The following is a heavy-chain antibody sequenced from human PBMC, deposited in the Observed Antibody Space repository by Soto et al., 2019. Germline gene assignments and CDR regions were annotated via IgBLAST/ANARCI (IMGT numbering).Heavy chain of an antibody. CDR3: ARDSTAGYSSSWHYNWFDP. Sequence: QSQTLSLTCAISGDSVSSNSAAWNWIRQSPSRGLEWLGRTYYRSKWYNDYAVSVKSRITINPDTSKNQFSLQLNSVTPEDTAVYYCARDSTAGYSSSWHYNWFDPWGQGTLVTVSS. V-gene: IGHV6-1*01. J-gene: IGHJ5*02. CDR2: TYYRSKWYN. D-gene: IGHD6-13*01. CDR1: GDSVSSNSAA.